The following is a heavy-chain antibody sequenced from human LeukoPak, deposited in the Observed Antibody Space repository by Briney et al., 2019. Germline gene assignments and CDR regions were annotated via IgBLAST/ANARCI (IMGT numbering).Heavy chain of an antibody. CDR2: ISANGADK. CDR3: ANYRKPQGLDY. D-gene: IGHD1-14*01. CDR1: RFTFSTYA. J-gene: IGHJ4*02. V-gene: IGHV3-23*01. Sequence: GGSLRLSCAVSRFTFSTYAMSWVRQAPGQGLEWVSAISANGADKYYADSVKGRFTISRDNSKNTLFLQMTSLRVEDTAVYYCANYRKPQGLDYWGQGTLVTVSS.